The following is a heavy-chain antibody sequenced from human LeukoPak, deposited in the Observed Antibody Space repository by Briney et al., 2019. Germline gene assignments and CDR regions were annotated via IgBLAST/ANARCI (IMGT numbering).Heavy chain of an antibody. D-gene: IGHD4-17*01. CDR1: GGTFSSYA. V-gene: IGHV1-69*04. CDR3: AREEDYGDYVLGH. CDR2: IIPILGIG. J-gene: IGHJ4*02. Sequence: GASVKVSCKASGGTFSSYAFNWVRQAPGQGLEWMGRIIPILGIGKYAQKFQGRVTIIADKSTSTAYMELSSLRSEDMAVYYCAREEDYGDYVLGHWGQGTLVTVSS.